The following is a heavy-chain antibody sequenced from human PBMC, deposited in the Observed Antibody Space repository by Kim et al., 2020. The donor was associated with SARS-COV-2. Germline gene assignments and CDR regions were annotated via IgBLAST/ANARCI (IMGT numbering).Heavy chain of an antibody. D-gene: IGHD1-26*01. CDR1: GFTFSAYW. V-gene: IGHV3-74*01. J-gene: IGHJ6*02. CDR3: ARGSLVGAPNAHYYYYGMDV. Sequence: GGSLRLSCAASGFTFSAYWMHWVRQAPGKGLVWVSRLNIDWSTTRYADSVKGRFTISRDNAKNTLYLQVNSLRAEDTAVYYCARGSLVGAPNAHYYYYGMDVWGQGTTVTVSS. CDR2: LNIDWSTT.